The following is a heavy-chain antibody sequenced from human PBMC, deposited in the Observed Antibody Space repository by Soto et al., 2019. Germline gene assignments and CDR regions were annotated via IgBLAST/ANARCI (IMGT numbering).Heavy chain of an antibody. CDR3: AKGRSYYYYYGVDV. CDR1: GFTFSTYW. J-gene: IGHJ6*02. V-gene: IGHV3-74*01. CDR2: TDSDGTFT. Sequence: GGSLRLSCVASGFTFSTYWMHWVRQTPGEGLVWVSHTDSDGTFTTYADSVKGRFTISRDNSKSTLYLQMNSLRAEDTALYYCAKGRSYYYYYGVDVWGQGTTVTVSS.